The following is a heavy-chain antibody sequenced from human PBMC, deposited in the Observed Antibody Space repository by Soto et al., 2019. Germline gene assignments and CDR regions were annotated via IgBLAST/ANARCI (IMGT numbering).Heavy chain of an antibody. CDR1: GDRVSSNMGA. V-gene: IGHV6-1*01. Sequence: SQTLSLTCDISGDRVSSNMGAWTWNKQSPSRGLEWLGRTYYRSKWYNEYGLSVKSRITINADTCKNQFSLQLNSVTPEDAAVYYCARWDHDYGYLDIWGLGTTVTVS. J-gene: IGHJ6*02. CDR3: ARWDHDYGYLDI. D-gene: IGHD4-17*01. CDR2: TYYRSKWYN.